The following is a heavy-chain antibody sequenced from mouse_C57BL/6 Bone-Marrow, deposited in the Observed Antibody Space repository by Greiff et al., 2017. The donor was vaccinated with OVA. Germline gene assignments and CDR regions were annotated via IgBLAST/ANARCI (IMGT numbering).Heavy chain of an antibody. V-gene: IGHV1-15*01. D-gene: IGHD1-1*01. CDR1: GYTFTDYE. CDR2: IDPETGGT. J-gene: IGHJ4*01. CDR3: AGRDYGGCAMDY. Sequence: QVQLQQPGAELVRPGASVTLSCKASGYTFTDYEMHWVKQTPVHGLEWIGAIDPETGGTAYNQKFKGKAILTADKSSSTAYMELRSLTSEDSAVYDCAGRDYGGCAMDYWGQGTSVTVSS.